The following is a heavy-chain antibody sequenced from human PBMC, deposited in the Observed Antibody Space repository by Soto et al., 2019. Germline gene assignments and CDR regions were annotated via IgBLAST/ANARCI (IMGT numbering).Heavy chain of an antibody. J-gene: IGHJ6*02. CDR1: GGTFSSYT. CDR3: ARRGGIVVVPAAMKDLYYYGMDV. Sequence: ASVKVSCKASGGTFSSYTISWVRQAPGQGLEWMGRIIPILGIANYAQKFQGRVTITADKSTSTAYMELSSLRSEDTAVYYCARRGGIVVVPAAMKDLYYYGMDVWGQGTTVTVSS. V-gene: IGHV1-69*02. D-gene: IGHD2-2*01. CDR2: IIPILGIA.